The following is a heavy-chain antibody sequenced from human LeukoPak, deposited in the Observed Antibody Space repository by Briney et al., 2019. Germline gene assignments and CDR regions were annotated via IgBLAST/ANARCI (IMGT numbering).Heavy chain of an antibody. J-gene: IGHJ4*02. CDR1: GFTFSSYG. CDR2: ISGSGGST. D-gene: IGHD6-19*01. V-gene: IGHV3-23*01. CDR3: AKTPMTNGWYYFDY. Sequence: GGTLRLSCAASGFTFSSYGMSWVRQAPGKGLEWVSAISGSGGSTYYADSVKGRFTISRDNSKNTLFLQMNSLRPEDTAVYYCAKTPMTNGWYYFDYWGQGTLVTVSS.